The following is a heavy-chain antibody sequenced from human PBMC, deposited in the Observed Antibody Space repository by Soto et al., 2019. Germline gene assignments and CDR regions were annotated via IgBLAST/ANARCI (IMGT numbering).Heavy chain of an antibody. D-gene: IGHD3-10*01. Sequence: GGSLRFSCAASGFTFSNAWMSWVRQAPGKGLEWVGRIKSKTDGGTTDYAAPVKGRFTISRDDSKNTLYLQMNSLKTEDTAVYYCTTDGSGSYYYYYYGMDVWGQGTTVTVSS. J-gene: IGHJ6*02. CDR2: IKSKTDGGTT. CDR1: GFTFSNAW. V-gene: IGHV3-15*01. CDR3: TTDGSGSYYYYYYGMDV.